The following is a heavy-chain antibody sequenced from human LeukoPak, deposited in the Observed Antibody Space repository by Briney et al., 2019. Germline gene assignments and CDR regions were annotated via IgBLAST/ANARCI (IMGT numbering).Heavy chain of an antibody. Sequence: GGSLRLSCAASGFTFSSYAMSWVRQAPGKGLEWVSAISGSGGSTYYADSVKGRFTISRDNSKNTLYLQMNSLRAKDTAVYYCAKAGRYFGLFDYWGQGTLVTVSS. D-gene: IGHD3-9*01. CDR2: ISGSGGST. V-gene: IGHV3-23*01. CDR3: AKAGRYFGLFDY. CDR1: GFTFSSYA. J-gene: IGHJ4*02.